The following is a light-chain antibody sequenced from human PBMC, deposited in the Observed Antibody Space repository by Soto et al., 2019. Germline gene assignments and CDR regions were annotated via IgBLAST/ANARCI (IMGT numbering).Light chain of an antibody. CDR3: QQYGRSPS. V-gene: IGKV3-20*01. Sequence: EIVLTQSPGTLSLSPGERATLSCRASQSVSSSYLAWYQQSPGQSPRLLIYGTSSRAAGIPDRFSGSGSGTDFTLTISRLEPEDFAVYYCQQYGRSPSFGPGTKVDIK. CDR1: QSVSSSY. J-gene: IGKJ3*01. CDR2: GTS.